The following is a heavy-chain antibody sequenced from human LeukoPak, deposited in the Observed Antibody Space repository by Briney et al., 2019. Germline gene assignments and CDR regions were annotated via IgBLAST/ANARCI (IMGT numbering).Heavy chain of an antibody. CDR3: AKALYSSSWYYDAFDI. J-gene: IGHJ3*02. V-gene: IGHV3-30*02. CDR1: GFTFSSYS. Sequence: GGSLRLSCAASGFTFSSYSMNWVRQAPGKGLEWVAFIRYDGSNKYYADSVKGRFTISRDNSKNTLYLQMNSLRAEDTAVYYCAKALYSSSWYYDAFDIWGQGTMVTVSS. CDR2: IRYDGSNK. D-gene: IGHD6-13*01.